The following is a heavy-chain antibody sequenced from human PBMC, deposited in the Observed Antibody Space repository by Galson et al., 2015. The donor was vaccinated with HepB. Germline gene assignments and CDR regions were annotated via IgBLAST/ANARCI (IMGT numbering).Heavy chain of an antibody. CDR2: ISAYNGNT. Sequence: SVKVSCKASGYTFTSYGISWVRQAPGQGLEWMGWISAYNGNTNYAQKLQGRVTMTTDTSTSTAYMELRSLRSDDTAVYYCARDRFTMVRGAPYYYYYGMDVWGQGTTVTVSS. D-gene: IGHD3-10*01. V-gene: IGHV1-18*01. J-gene: IGHJ6*02. CDR1: GYTFTSYG. CDR3: ARDRFTMVRGAPYYYYYGMDV.